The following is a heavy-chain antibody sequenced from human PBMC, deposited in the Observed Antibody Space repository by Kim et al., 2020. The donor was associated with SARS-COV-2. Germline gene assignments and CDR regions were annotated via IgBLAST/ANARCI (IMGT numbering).Heavy chain of an antibody. CDR1: GYTFIRDS. CDR2: IDCGDGYT. D-gene: IGHD2-15*01. CDR3: LGGYYFDY. V-gene: IGHV1-3*01. J-gene: IGHJ4*02. Sequence: ASVKVSCKTSGYTFIRDSIHWVRQAPGQGLEWMGAIDCGDGYTKYSEKFQGRVTFTRDTSASTAYMELSSLRSEDSAVFYCLGGYYFDYWGQGTLVTVPS.